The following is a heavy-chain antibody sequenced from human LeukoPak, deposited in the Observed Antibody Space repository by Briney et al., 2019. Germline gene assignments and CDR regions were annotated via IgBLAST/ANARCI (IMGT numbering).Heavy chain of an antibody. CDR3: AKEGPYWYFDL. CDR2: ISSSSSYI. Sequence: GGSLRLSCAASGFTFSSYSMNWVRQAPGKGLEWVSSISSSSSYIYYADSVKGRFTISRDNAKNSLYLQTNSLRAEDTAVYYCAKEGPYWYFDLWGRAPWSLSPQ. CDR1: GFTFSSYS. V-gene: IGHV3-21*01. J-gene: IGHJ2*01.